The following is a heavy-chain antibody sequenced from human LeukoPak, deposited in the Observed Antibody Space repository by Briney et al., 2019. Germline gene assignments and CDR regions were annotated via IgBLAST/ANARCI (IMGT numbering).Heavy chain of an antibody. CDR2: ISWNSGSI. CDR1: GFTFDDYA. V-gene: IGHV3-9*01. CDR3: AKDKFHVLNYYGSGSYFDY. D-gene: IGHD3-10*01. J-gene: IGHJ4*02. Sequence: GGSLRLSCAASGFTFDDYAMHWVRQAPGKGLEWVSGISWNSGSIGYADSVKGRFTISRDNAKNSLYLQMNSLRAEDTALYYCAKDKFHVLNYYGSGSYFDYWGQGTLVTVSS.